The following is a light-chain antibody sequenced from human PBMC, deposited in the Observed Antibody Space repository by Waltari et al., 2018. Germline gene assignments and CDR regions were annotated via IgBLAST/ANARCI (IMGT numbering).Light chain of an antibody. CDR3: QQYSINPLT. CDR1: QSISSW. J-gene: IGKJ4*01. V-gene: IGKV1-5*03. CDR2: KGS. Sequence: DIQMTQSPSTLSASVGDRVTITCRASQSISSWLAWYQQRPGKAPNLLNYKGSSLESGVPSRFSGSGSGTEFTLTISSLQPDDFATYYCQQYSINPLTFGGGTKLEIK.